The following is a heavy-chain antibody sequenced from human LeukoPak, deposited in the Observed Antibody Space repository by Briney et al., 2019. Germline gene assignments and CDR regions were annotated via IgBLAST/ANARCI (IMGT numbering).Heavy chain of an antibody. CDR3: ARSYSSGWYGG. J-gene: IGHJ4*02. CDR1: GGSFSGYY. Sequence: SETLSLTCAVYGGSFSGYYWSWIRQPPGKGLEWIGEINHSGSTNYNPSLKSRVTISVDTSKNQFSLKLSSVTAADTAVYYCARSYSSGWYGGWGQGTLVTVSS. CDR2: INHSGST. D-gene: IGHD6-19*01. V-gene: IGHV4-34*01.